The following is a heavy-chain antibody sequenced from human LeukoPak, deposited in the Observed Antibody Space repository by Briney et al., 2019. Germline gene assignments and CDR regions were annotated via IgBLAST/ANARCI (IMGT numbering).Heavy chain of an antibody. Sequence: AGESLRLSCAASGFTFSSYWMSWVRQAPGKGLEWVANIKQDGSEKYYVDSVKGRFTISRDNAKNSPYLQMNSLRAEDTAVYYCARDGGSGWPSFDYWGQGTLVTVSS. CDR2: IKQDGSEK. V-gene: IGHV3-7*01. CDR3: ARDGGSGWPSFDY. CDR1: GFTFSSYW. D-gene: IGHD6-19*01. J-gene: IGHJ4*02.